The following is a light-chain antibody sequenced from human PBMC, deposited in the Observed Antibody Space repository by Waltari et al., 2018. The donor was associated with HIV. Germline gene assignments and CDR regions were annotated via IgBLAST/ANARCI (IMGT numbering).Light chain of an antibody. Sequence: QSALTQPRSLSGSPGQSGTISCTGTSNDVGDYNYVSWYQQHPGKAPKLIIFDLNKRPSWDPVRFSGSKSGNTAARTISGLRAEDEADCYCCSYADDCTGVFGGGTKLTVL. CDR2: DLN. CDR3: CSYADDCTGV. CDR1: SNDVGDYNY. J-gene: IGLJ3*02. V-gene: IGLV2-11*01.